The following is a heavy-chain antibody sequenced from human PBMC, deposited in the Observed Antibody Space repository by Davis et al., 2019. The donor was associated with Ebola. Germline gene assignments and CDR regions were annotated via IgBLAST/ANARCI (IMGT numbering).Heavy chain of an antibody. J-gene: IGHJ5*02. Sequence: PSETLSLTCTVSGGSISSSSYYWGWIRQPPGKGLEWIGSIYYSGSTYYNPSLKSRVTISVDTSKNQFSLKLSSVTAADTAVYYCARASPRWFDPWGQGTLVTVSS. CDR3: ARASPRWFDP. CDR2: IYYSGST. CDR1: GGSISSSSYY. V-gene: IGHV4-39*07.